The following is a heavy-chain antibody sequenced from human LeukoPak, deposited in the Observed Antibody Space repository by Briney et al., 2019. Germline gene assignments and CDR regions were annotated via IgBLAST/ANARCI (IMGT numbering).Heavy chain of an antibody. V-gene: IGHV3-21*01. CDR2: ISSSSSYI. CDR1: GFTFSTYR. Sequence: PGGSLRLSCAVSGFTFSTYRMNWVRQAPGKGLEWVSSISSSSSYIYYADSVKGRLTISRDNAKNSMYLQMNSMTAEDTAVYYCARDEGPYDYAMDVWGQGTTVTVSS. J-gene: IGHJ6*02. CDR3: ARDEGPYDYAMDV.